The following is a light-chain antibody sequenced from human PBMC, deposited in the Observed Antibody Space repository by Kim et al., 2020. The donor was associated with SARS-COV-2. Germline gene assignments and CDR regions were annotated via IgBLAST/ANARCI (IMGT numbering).Light chain of an antibody. CDR3: TAWDDTLSGSWV. J-gene: IGLJ3*02. V-gene: IGLV1-47*01. Sequence: QRVTISCSGSSSNIGSNYVYWYQQLPGTTPKLLINRDNQRPSGVPDRFSGSKSGTSASLAISGLRSEDEADYYCTAWDDTLSGSWVFGGGTKLTVL. CDR1: SSNIGSNY. CDR2: RDN.